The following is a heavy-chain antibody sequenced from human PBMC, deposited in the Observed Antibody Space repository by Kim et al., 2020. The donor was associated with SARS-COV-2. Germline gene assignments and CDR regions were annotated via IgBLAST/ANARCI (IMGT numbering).Heavy chain of an antibody. CDR1: GFTFSSYE. CDR2: ISSSGSTI. V-gene: IGHV3-48*03. J-gene: IGHJ3*02. Sequence: GGSLRLSCAASGFTFSSYEMNWVRQAPGKGLEWVSYISSSGSTIYYADSVKGRFTISRDNAKNSLYLQMNSLRAEDTAVYYCARDKGRRPTDYYDSSGYYFQDAFDIWGQGTMVTVSS. CDR3: ARDKGRRPTDYYDSSGYYFQDAFDI. D-gene: IGHD3-22*01.